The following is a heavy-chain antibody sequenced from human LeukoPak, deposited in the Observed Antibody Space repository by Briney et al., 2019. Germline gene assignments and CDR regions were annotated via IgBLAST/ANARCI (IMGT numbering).Heavy chain of an antibody. V-gene: IGHV3-49*03. D-gene: IGHD4-17*01. CDR3: TRDRPRYDYGDYRDAFDN. Sequence: PGGSLRLSCLASGFTFGDYAMSWFRQAPGKGLEWVGFIRSKAYGGTTEYAASVKGRFTISRDDSKSIAYLQMNSLKTEDTAVYYCTRDRPRYDYGDYRDAFDNWGQGAMVTVSS. J-gene: IGHJ3*02. CDR1: GFTFGDYA. CDR2: IRSKAYGGTT.